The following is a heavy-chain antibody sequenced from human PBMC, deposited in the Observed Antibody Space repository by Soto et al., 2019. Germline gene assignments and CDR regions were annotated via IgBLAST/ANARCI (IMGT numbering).Heavy chain of an antibody. J-gene: IGHJ4*02. Sequence: GGSLRLSCAASGFTFSSYAMGWVRQAPGKGLEWVSAISGSGGSTYYADSVKGRFTISRDNSKNTLYLQMNSLRAEDTAVYYCAKDRDCGGDCSPDYWGQGTLVTVSS. V-gene: IGHV3-23*01. CDR2: ISGSGGST. D-gene: IGHD2-21*02. CDR3: AKDRDCGGDCSPDY. CDR1: GFTFSSYA.